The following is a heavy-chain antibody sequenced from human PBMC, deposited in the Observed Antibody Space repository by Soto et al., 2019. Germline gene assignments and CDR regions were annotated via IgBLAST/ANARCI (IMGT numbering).Heavy chain of an antibody. V-gene: IGHV4-30-4*01. D-gene: IGHD1-1*01. CDR3: ARDRSNSPDLLDS. J-gene: IGHJ4*02. CDR2: VYYTGST. Sequence: QVQLQESGPGLVKPSQTLSLTCSVSGGSIISDEYYWTWIRQPPGGGLEWIGHVYYTGSTSYSPSLKSRLTRSVDTSKNQFSLMLNSVSAADTAVYYCARDRSNSPDLLDSWGRGTLVTVSS. CDR1: GGSIISDEYY.